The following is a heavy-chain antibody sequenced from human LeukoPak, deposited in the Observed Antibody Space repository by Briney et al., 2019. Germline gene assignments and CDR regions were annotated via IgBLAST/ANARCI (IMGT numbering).Heavy chain of an antibody. J-gene: IGHJ4*02. V-gene: IGHV1-46*01. CDR1: GYTFTSYY. CDR2: INPSGGST. CDR3: ARDKAPWIQLWSFDY. Sequence: ASVKVSCKASGYTFTSYYMHWVRQAPGQGLEWMGIINPSGGSTSYAQKFQGRVTMTRDTSISTAYMELSRLRSDDTAVYYCARDKAPWIQLWSFDYWGQGTLVTVSS. D-gene: IGHD5-18*01.